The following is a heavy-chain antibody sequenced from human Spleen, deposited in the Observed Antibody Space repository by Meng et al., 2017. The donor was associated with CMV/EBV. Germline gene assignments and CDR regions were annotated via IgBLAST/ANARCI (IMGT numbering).Heavy chain of an antibody. CDR1: TYIFTRYN. CDR2: IRPSGGIT. J-gene: IGHJ4*02. D-gene: IGHD1-20*01. CDR3: ARGLITGTTTPLGY. Sequence: ASVKVSCKAPTYIFTRYNIHWVRQAPGHGLEWMGIIRPSGGITQYAEEFQGRVTMTRDTSTSTVYMELSSLRSEDTAVYYCARGLITGTTTPLGYWGQGTLVTVSS. V-gene: IGHV1-46*01.